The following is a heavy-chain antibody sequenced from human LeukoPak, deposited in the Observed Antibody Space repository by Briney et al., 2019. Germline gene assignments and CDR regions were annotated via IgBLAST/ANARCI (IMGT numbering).Heavy chain of an antibody. D-gene: IGHD2-2*01. Sequence: AESLNISCKGSGYTFTNYYIGWVRQTPGKGLEWMGIISPGDSDARYSPSFQGQVTISADKSISTAYLRWSSLKASDTAMYYCARRYCSSTSCNPYFFDYWGQGTLDSVSS. CDR1: GYTFTNYY. J-gene: IGHJ4*02. CDR2: ISPGDSDA. CDR3: ARRYCSSTSCNPYFFDY. V-gene: IGHV5-51*01.